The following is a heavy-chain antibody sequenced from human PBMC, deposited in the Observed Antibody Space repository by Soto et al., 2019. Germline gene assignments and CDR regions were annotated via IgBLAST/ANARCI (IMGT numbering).Heavy chain of an antibody. V-gene: IGHV3-21*01. J-gene: IGHJ3*02. Sequence: GGSLRLSCAASGFTFSSYSMNWVRQAPGKGLEWVSSISSSSSYIYYADTVKGRFTISRDNAKNSLCLQMNSLRAEDTAVYYCAILSGYCSGGSCYFDAFDIWGQGTMVTVSS. CDR1: GFTFSSYS. D-gene: IGHD2-15*01. CDR2: ISSSSSYI. CDR3: AILSGYCSGGSCYFDAFDI.